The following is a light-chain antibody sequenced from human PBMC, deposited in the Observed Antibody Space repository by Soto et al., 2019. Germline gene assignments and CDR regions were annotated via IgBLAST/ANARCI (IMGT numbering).Light chain of an antibody. CDR3: QQYGSSPYT. Sequence: EIVLTQSPGTLSLSPGERATLSCRASQSVSSSYLAWYQQKPGQAPRLLIYGASSRATGIPDRFSGSGSGTDFTVTVSRLEPEVFALYACQQYGSSPYTFGRGTKLEIK. CDR1: QSVSSSY. V-gene: IGKV3-20*01. CDR2: GAS. J-gene: IGKJ2*01.